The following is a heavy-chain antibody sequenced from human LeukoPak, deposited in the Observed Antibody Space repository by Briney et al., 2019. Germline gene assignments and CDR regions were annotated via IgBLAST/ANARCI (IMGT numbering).Heavy chain of an antibody. V-gene: IGHV4-39*01. CDR3: ARQTGSGLFILP. CDR1: GVSISSSNSY. Sequence: PSETLSLTCTVSGVSISSSNSYWGWIRQPPGTGLEWIGSIYYSGNTYYNASLKSQVSISIDTSKNQFSLKLTSVTAADTAVYYCARQTGSGLFILPGGQGTLVTVSS. J-gene: IGHJ4*02. CDR2: IYYSGNT. D-gene: IGHD3/OR15-3a*01.